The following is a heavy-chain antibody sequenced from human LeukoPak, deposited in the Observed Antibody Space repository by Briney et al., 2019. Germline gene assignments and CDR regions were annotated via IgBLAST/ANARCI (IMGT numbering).Heavy chain of an antibody. V-gene: IGHV3-23*01. CDR1: EITFSSYV. D-gene: IGHD2-2*01. Sequence: PGGSLRLSCATSEITFSSYVMSWVRQAPGKGLEWVSTISGGGLSTHYADSVKGRFTISRDNSENTLYLQMTSLRAEETAVYYCAKDQGDRVGSSVSWGQGTLVTVSS. J-gene: IGHJ4*02. CDR2: ISGGGLST. CDR3: AKDQGDRVGSSVS.